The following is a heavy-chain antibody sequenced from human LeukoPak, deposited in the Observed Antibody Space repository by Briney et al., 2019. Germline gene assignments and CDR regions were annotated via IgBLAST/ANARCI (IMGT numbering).Heavy chain of an antibody. CDR3: ARDGMNCSSTSCYYWRSWFDP. D-gene: IGHD2-2*01. V-gene: IGHV3-9*01. CDR1: GFTFYDYA. J-gene: IGHJ5*02. Sequence: GGSLRLSCAASGFTFYDYAMHWVRQAPGKGLEWVSGISWNSVNIGYEDSVKGRFTISRDNAKNSLYLQMNSLRAEDTAVYYCARDGMNCSSTSCYYWRSWFDPWGQGTLVTVSS. CDR2: ISWNSVNI.